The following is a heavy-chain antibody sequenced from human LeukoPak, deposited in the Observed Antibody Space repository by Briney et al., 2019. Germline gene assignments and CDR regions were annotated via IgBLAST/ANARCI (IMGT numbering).Heavy chain of an antibody. CDR2: ISVSGGST. D-gene: IGHD7-27*01. J-gene: IGHJ4*02. CDR3: AKVVGRGSGDPD. Sequence: GGSLRLSCAASGFTFSSYAMSWVRQARGKGLEWVSTISVSGGSTYYADSVKGRFTISRDNSKNTLYLQMNSLRAEDTAVYYCAKVVGRGSGDPDWGQGTLVTVSS. CDR1: GFTFSSYA. V-gene: IGHV3-23*01.